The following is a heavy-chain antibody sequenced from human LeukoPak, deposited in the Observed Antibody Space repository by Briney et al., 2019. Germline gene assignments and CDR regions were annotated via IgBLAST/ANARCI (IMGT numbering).Heavy chain of an antibody. CDR1: DGSINNYY. Sequence: PSETLSLTCTVSDGSINNYYWSWIRQTPGQGLEWIGCIHYSGTTNYNPSLNSRVTMSIGTSKKYFSLKLTSVTTADTAFYYCARGAALVTDKYFDYWGHGILVTVSS. V-gene: IGHV4-59*08. CDR3: ARGAALVTDKYFDY. J-gene: IGHJ4*01. D-gene: IGHD5-18*01. CDR2: IHYSGTT.